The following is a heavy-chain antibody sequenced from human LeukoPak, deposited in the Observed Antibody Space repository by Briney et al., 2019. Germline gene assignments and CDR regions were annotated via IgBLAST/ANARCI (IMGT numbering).Heavy chain of an antibody. CDR1: GFTFSSYS. CDR3: ARGDYCSSTSCYNGGFGY. V-gene: IGHV3-21*01. J-gene: IGHJ4*02. D-gene: IGHD2-2*02. CDR2: ISSSSSYI. Sequence: PGGSLRLSCAASGFTFSSYSMNWVRQAPGKGLEWVSSISSSSSYIYYADSVKGRFTISRDNAKNSLYLQMNSLRAEDTAVYYCARGDYCSSTSCYNGGFGYWGQGTLVTVSS.